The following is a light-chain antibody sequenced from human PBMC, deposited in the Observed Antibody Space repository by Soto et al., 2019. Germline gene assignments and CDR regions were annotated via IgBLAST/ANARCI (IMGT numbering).Light chain of an antibody. Sequence: DIQMTQSPSTLSASVGDRVTITCRASQSISSWLAWYQQKPGKAPKLLIYDASSLESGVPSRFSGSGSGTEFTLTISSLQTDDYATYYCQQYNSYPYTFGQGTKLEIK. CDR1: QSISSW. CDR2: DAS. J-gene: IGKJ2*01. CDR3: QQYNSYPYT. V-gene: IGKV1-5*01.